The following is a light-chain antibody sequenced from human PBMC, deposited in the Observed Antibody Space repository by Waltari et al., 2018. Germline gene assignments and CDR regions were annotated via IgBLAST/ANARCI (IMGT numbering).Light chain of an antibody. CDR2: EVN. J-gene: IGLJ2*01. CDR1: RRAGGGYCL. V-gene: IGLV2-8*01. CDR3: TSYAGSNNLP. Sequence: QSALTQPPSASGSLGQSVAIPCTGTRRAGGGYCLGSWSHQHPGKAPQLIIYEVNKRPSGVPDRFSGSKSGNTASLTVSGLQAEDEADYYCTSYAGSNNLPFGGGTKLTVL.